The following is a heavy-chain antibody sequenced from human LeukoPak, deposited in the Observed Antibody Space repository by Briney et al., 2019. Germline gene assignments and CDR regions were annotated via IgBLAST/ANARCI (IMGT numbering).Heavy chain of an antibody. V-gene: IGHV1-69*13. Sequence: SVQVSCKASGGTFSSYGISCVRQAPGQGLEWMGGIIPIFGTANYAQKFQGRVTITADESTSTAYMELSSLRSEDTAVYYCARLDEYSSSSRYYGMDVWGQGTTVTVSS. CDR1: GGTFSSYG. CDR2: IIPIFGTA. D-gene: IGHD6-6*01. CDR3: ARLDEYSSSSRYYGMDV. J-gene: IGHJ6*02.